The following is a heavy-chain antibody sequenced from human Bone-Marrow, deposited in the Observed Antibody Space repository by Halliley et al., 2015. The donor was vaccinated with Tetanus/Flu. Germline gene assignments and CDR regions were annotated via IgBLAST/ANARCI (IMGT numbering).Heavy chain of an antibody. J-gene: IGHJ4*02. CDR1: GDSISSSHW. CDR3: ARASGIVVISLEEIRFDS. V-gene: IGHV4-4*01. Sequence: TLSLTCTVSGDSISSSHWWGWVRQSPGKGLEWIGEIYHDGSTNYNPSLKSRITMSIDKSKKEFSLQLTSVTAADTAVYFCARASGIVVISLEEIRFDSWGQGILVTVSA. CDR2: IYHDGST. D-gene: IGHD2-15*01.